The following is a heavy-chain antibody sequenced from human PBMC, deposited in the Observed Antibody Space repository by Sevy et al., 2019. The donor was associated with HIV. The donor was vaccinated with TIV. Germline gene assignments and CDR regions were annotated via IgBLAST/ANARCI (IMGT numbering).Heavy chain of an antibody. Sequence: KQSQTLSLTCDISGDSVSSDSAAWHWIRQSPSRGLEWLGRTYYRSKWNHDYAESVKSRIIINPDTSKNQFSLQLNSVTSEDTAVYYCARGGYYSQCHWGQGTRVTVSS. V-gene: IGHV6-1*01. J-gene: IGHJ4*02. CDR1: GDSVSSDSAA. CDR2: TYYRSKWNH. D-gene: IGHD6-25*01. CDR3: ARGGYYSQCH.